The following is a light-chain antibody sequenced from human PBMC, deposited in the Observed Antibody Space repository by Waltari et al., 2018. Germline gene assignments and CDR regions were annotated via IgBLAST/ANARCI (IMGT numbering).Light chain of an antibody. J-gene: IGLJ1*01. CDR3: SSYTTSSAPGV. Sequence: QSALTQPASVSGSPGPSITISCSGSAQDVGSYYLVSWYQQHPGKAPHLIIYEVSNRPSGIPNRFSASKSGNTASLTISGLQAEDEADYYCSSYTTSSAPGVFGTGTRVTVL. CDR2: EVS. CDR1: AQDVGSYYL. V-gene: IGLV2-14*01.